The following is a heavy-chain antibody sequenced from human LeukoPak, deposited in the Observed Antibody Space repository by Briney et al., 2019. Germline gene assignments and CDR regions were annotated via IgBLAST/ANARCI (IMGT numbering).Heavy chain of an antibody. Sequence: SETLSLTCTVSGGSISSYYWSWIRQPPGKGLEWIGYIYYSGSTNYNPSLKSRVTISVDTSKNQFSLKLSSVTAADTAVYYCARGYSRALSAFDIWGQGTMVTVSS. CDR3: ARGYSRALSAFDI. CDR1: GGSISSYY. CDR2: IYYSGST. D-gene: IGHD6-13*01. V-gene: IGHV4-59*01. J-gene: IGHJ3*02.